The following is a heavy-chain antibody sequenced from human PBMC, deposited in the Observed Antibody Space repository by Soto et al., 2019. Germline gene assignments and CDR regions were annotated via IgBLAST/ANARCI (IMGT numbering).Heavy chain of an antibody. Sequence: SETLSLTCAVYGGPFSGYCWSWIRQPPGKGLEWIGEINHSGSTNYNPSLKSRVTISVDTSKNQFSLKLSSVTAADTAVYYCARVLTIFGVVNWFDPWGQGTMVTVSS. D-gene: IGHD3-3*01. CDR2: INHSGST. CDR3: ARVLTIFGVVNWFDP. J-gene: IGHJ5*02. V-gene: IGHV4-34*01. CDR1: GGPFSGYC.